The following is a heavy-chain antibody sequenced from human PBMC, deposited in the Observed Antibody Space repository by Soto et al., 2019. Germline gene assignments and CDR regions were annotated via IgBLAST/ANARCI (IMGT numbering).Heavy chain of an antibody. Sequence: SVKVSCKASGGTFSNYAINWVRQAPGQGLEWMGGIIPIFDTTNFAQKFQGRVTINADESTSTAYMELSSLRYEDTAVYYCSRAGRRGGSLTPPRTFDYWGQGTLVTVSS. CDR1: GGTFSNYA. CDR3: SRAGRRGGSLTPPRTFDY. CDR2: IIPIFDTT. J-gene: IGHJ4*02. D-gene: IGHD2-15*01. V-gene: IGHV1-69*13.